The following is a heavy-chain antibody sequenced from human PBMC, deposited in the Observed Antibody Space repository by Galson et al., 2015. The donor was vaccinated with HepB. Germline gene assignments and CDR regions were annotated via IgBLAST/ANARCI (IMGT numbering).Heavy chain of an antibody. V-gene: IGHV3-15*07. CDR3: TTDKSRYAACWQDFDY. D-gene: IGHD3-16*01. CDR2: IKSKPDGETT. Sequence: SLRLSCAASGFTFRNAYMNWVRQAPGKGLEWVGRIKSKPDGETTDYAAPVKDRFVISRDDSKNTLYLQMTGLKTEDTAVYYCTTDKSRYAACWQDFDYWGQGTLVTVSS. J-gene: IGHJ4*02. CDR1: GFTFRNAY.